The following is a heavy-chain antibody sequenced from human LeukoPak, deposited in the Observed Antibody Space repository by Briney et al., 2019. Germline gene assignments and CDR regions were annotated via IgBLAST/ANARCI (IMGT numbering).Heavy chain of an antibody. J-gene: IGHJ3*02. CDR2: IYYRGST. CDR3: ARSRVGSGWDDAFDI. Sequence: PSETLSLTCTVSGGSISSSSYYWGWVRQPPGKGLEWIGSIYYRGSTYYNPSLKSRVTISVDTSKNQFSLKLSSVTAADTAVYYCARSRVGSGWDDAFDIWGQGTMVTVSS. CDR1: GGSISSSSYY. D-gene: IGHD6-19*01. V-gene: IGHV4-39*01.